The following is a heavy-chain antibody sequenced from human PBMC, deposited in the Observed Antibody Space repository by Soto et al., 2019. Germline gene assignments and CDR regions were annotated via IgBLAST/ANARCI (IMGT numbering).Heavy chain of an antibody. J-gene: IGHJ4*02. D-gene: IGHD4-17*01. Sequence: SETLSLTCSVSGGSVGNKTYYWSWIRQPPGKRLEWIGYVYYSGTTNYNPSLKSRVTMSVDLSKNQFSLRLSSVATADTALYYCARTTAVPNTLRSRYFFDYWGQGTLVTVSS. CDR3: ARTTAVPNTLRSRYFFDY. CDR1: GGSVGNKTYY. V-gene: IGHV4-61*01. CDR2: VYYSGTT.